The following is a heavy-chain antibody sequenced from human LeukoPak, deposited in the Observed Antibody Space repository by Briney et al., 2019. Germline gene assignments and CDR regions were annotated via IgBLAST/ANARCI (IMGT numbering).Heavy chain of an antibody. CDR1: GGYIRGSDFY. V-gene: IGHV4-39*01. J-gene: IGHJ4*02. CDR3: ARAFSVGATGFDH. Sequence: PSETLSLTCSVSGGYIRGSDFYWGWIRQPPGKGLEWIGSLYHSGSTYNNPSLKSRVTISVDTSKNEFSLKLSSMTAADTAVYYCARAFSVGATGFDHWGQGTLVTVSS. D-gene: IGHD1-26*01. CDR2: LYHSGST.